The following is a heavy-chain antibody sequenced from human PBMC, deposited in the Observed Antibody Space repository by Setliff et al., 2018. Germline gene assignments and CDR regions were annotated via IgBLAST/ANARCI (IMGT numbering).Heavy chain of an antibody. D-gene: IGHD4-17*01. Sequence: ASVKVSCKASGYIFNSYGIAWVRQAPGQGLEWMGWISAYDGNTRFAQKLQGRVTMTTDTSTNTVYMELRSLGSDDTAVYYCARDSPTVVTHLRVFDIWGQGTRVTVS. J-gene: IGHJ3*02. CDR1: GYIFNSYG. CDR2: ISAYDGNT. V-gene: IGHV1-18*01. CDR3: ARDSPTVVTHLRVFDI.